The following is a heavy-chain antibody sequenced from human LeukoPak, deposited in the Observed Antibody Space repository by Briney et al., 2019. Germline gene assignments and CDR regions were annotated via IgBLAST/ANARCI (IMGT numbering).Heavy chain of an antibody. V-gene: IGHV4-59*12. J-gene: IGHJ4*02. CDR2: IYYSGST. D-gene: IGHD3-10*01. Sequence: SETLSLTCTVSGGSISSYYWSWIRQPPGKGLEWIGYIYYSGSTNYNPSLKSRVTISVDTSKNQFSLKLSSVTAADTAVYYCAREGFGELFGTAFDYWGQGTLVTVSS. CDR1: GGSISSYY. CDR3: AREGFGELFGTAFDY.